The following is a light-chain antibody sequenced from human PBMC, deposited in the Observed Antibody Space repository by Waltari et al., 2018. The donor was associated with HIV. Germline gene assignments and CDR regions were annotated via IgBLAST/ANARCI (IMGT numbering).Light chain of an antibody. CDR3: TSYAGDTNYLV. CDR2: DVT. V-gene: IGLV2-8*01. Sequence: QSALTQPPSASGSPGQSVTISCTGTSSDVGGYDFVSWYQHRAGKVPKLIIYDVTKRPSGVPDRFSGSESGNTASLTVSGLRAEDEADYYCTSYAGDTNYLVFGTGTKVTVL. CDR1: SSDVGGYDF. J-gene: IGLJ1*01.